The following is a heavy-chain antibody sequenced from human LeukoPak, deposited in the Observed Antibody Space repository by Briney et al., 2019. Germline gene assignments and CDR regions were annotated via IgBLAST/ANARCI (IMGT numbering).Heavy chain of an antibody. CDR3: ARDADCSSTSCYINYFDY. Sequence: PGGSLRLSCAASGFTFSDYYMSWIRQAPGKGLEWVSYISSSGSTIYYADSVKGRFTISRDNAKNSLYLQMNSLRAEDTAVYYCARDADCSSTSCYINYFDYWGQGTLVTVSS. J-gene: IGHJ4*02. CDR2: ISSSGSTI. V-gene: IGHV3-11*01. CDR1: GFTFSDYY. D-gene: IGHD2-2*02.